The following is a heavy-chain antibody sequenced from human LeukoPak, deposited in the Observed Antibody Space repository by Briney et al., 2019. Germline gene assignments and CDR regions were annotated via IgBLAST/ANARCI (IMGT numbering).Heavy chain of an antibody. Sequence: ASVKVSCKASGYTFTGYYMHWVRQAPGQGLEWMGWVNPNSGGTNYAQKFQGRVTMTRDTSISTAYMELSRLRSDDTAVYYCARDSSSSWYRYYYYYMDVWGKGTTVTISS. CDR3: ARDSSSSWYRYYYYYMDV. D-gene: IGHD6-13*01. CDR2: VNPNSGGT. J-gene: IGHJ6*03. V-gene: IGHV1-2*02. CDR1: GYTFTGYY.